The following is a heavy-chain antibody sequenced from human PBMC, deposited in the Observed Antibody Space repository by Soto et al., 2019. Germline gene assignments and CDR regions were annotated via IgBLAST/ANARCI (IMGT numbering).Heavy chain of an antibody. CDR2: ISSSGASM. V-gene: IGHV3-11*01. CDR3: ARGGFNYAN. CDR1: GFTFSSSY. J-gene: IGHJ4*02. D-gene: IGHD5-18*01. Sequence: QAQLVQSGGGLVKPGGSVRLSCAASGFTFSSSYMSWIRQAPGKGLEWVSYISSSGASMYYADSVKGRFTISRDNANNALYLQMNGLRAEDTAVYYCARGGFNYANWGQGTLVTVTS.